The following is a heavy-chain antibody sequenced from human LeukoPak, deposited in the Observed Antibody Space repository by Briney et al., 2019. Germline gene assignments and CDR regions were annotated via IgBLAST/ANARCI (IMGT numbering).Heavy chain of an antibody. CDR3: ARVAIAARPAAFDI. J-gene: IGHJ3*02. CDR1: GGSISSGSYY. V-gene: IGHV4-61*02. D-gene: IGHD6-6*01. CDR2: IYTSGST. Sequence: SQTLSLTCTVSGGSISSGSYYWSWIRQPAGKGLEWIGRIYTSGSTNYNPSLKSRVTMSVDTSKNQFSLKLGSVTAADTAVYYCARVAIAARPAAFDIWGQGTMVTVSS.